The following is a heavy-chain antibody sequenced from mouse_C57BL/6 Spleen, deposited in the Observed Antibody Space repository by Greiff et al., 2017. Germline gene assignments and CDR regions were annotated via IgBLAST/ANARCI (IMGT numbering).Heavy chain of an antibody. CDR2: INPSTGGT. D-gene: IGHD2-1*01. CDR1: GYSFTGYY. J-gene: IGHJ3*01. CDR3: VYGNWFAY. V-gene: IGHV1-42*01. Sequence: VKLVESGPELVKPGASVKISCKASGYSFTGYYMNWVKQSPEKSLEWIGEINPSTGGTTYNQKFKAKATLTVDKSSSTAYMQLKSLTSEDSAGYYCVYGNWFAYWGQGTLVTVSA.